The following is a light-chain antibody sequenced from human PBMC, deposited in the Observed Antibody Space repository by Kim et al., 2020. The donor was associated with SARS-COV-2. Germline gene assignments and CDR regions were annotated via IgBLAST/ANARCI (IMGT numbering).Light chain of an antibody. CDR3: IQGAHWPIT. Sequence: PAPISCTSTQSLVHSDGDTYLSWFHQRPGQPPRRLIYKISNRDFGVPDRFSASGSGTDFTLKISRVEVDDVGVYYCIQGAHWPITFGQGTRLEIK. CDR2: KIS. J-gene: IGKJ5*01. CDR1: QSLVHSDGDTY. V-gene: IGKV2-30*02.